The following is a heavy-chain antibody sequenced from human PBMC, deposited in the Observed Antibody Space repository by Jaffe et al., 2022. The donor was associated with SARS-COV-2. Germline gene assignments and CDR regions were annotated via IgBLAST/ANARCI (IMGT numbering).Heavy chain of an antibody. V-gene: IGHV4-59*01. J-gene: IGHJ6*03. Sequence: QVQLQESGPGLVKPSETLSLTCTVSGGSISSYYWSWIRQPPGKGLEWIGYIYYSGSTNYNPSLKSRVTISVDTSKNQFSLKLSSVTAADTAVYYCARGFIYSYGWKKPYYMDVWGKGTTVTVSS. D-gene: IGHD5-18*01. CDR2: IYYSGST. CDR3: ARGFIYSYGWKKPYYMDV. CDR1: GGSISSYY.